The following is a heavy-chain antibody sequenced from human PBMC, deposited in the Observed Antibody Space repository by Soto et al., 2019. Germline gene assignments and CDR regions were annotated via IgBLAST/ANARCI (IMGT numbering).Heavy chain of an antibody. CDR3: ARAKGRYYDSSGYFYGMDV. Sequence: GGSLRLSCAASGFTVSSNYMSWVRQAPGKGLEWVSVIYSGGSTYYADSVKGRFTISRDNSKNTLYLQMNSLRAEDTAVYYCARAKGRYYDSSGYFYGMDVWGQGTTVTVSS. CDR1: GFTVSSNY. V-gene: IGHV3-53*01. D-gene: IGHD3-22*01. CDR2: IYSGGST. J-gene: IGHJ6*02.